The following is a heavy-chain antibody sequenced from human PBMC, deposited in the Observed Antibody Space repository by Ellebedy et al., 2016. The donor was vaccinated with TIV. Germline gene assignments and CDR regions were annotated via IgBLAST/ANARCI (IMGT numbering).Heavy chain of an antibody. D-gene: IGHD3/OR15-3a*01. CDR1: SGSISSTTYY. CDR2: VYYTGNT. CDR3: ASQKTVFGLVIPYYFDS. V-gene: IGHV4-39*01. J-gene: IGHJ4*02. Sequence: GSLRLXXSVASGSISSTTYYWGWIRQPPGKGLEWIGSVYYTGNTFYSPSLKSRITISVDTSKNQFSLKLKSMTAADTAVYYCASQKTVFGLVIPYYFDSWGQGTLVTVSS.